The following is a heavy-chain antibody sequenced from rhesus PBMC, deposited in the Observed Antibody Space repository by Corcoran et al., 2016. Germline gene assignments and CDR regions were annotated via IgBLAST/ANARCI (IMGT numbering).Heavy chain of an antibody. J-gene: IGHJ4*01. CDR1: GFTFSDYY. CDR3: TRGISTWVFDY. Sequence: EVQLVESGGGLVQPGGSLRLSCAASGFTFSDYYMSWVRQAPGKGPKWVGFIRNKAYGGTAEYAASVKGRFTISRDDSKSIASLQMNSLKTEDTAVYYCTRGISTWVFDYWGQGVLVTVSS. V-gene: IGHV3S22*01. D-gene: IGHD5-24*01. CDR2: IRNKAYGGTA.